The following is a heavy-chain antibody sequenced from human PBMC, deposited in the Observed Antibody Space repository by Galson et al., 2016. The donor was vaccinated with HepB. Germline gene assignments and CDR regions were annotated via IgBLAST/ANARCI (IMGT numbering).Heavy chain of an antibody. V-gene: IGHV3-21*01. J-gene: IGHJ3*02. CDR3: AGWGSLRCLEWQTSDAFDI. Sequence: SLRLSCAASGFTFSGYSMNWVRQAPGKGLEWVSSISSSSSYIYYADSVRGRFTISRDNAKNSLYLQMNSLRAEDTAVYCCAGWGSLRCLEWQTSDAFDIWGQGTMVTVSS. D-gene: IGHD3-3*01. CDR2: ISSSSSYI. CDR1: GFTFSGYS.